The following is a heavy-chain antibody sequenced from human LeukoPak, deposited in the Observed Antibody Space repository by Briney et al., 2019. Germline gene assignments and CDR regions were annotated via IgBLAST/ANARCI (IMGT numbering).Heavy chain of an antibody. Sequence: GASVKVSCKASGGTFISYAISWVRQAPGQGLEWMGRIIPILGIANYAQKFQGRVTITADKSTSTAYMELSSLRSEDTAVYYCARVWYSSGWFDYWGQGTLVTVSS. J-gene: IGHJ4*02. CDR1: GGTFISYA. CDR2: IIPILGIA. CDR3: ARVWYSSGWFDY. V-gene: IGHV1-69*04. D-gene: IGHD6-19*01.